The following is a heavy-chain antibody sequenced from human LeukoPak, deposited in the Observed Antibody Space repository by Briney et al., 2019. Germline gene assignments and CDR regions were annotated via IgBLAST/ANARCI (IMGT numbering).Heavy chain of an antibody. CDR3: AAYYYGSGSCPGFFDP. CDR2: IYYVGTT. D-gene: IGHD3-10*01. CDR1: GGSISSINYY. J-gene: IGHJ5*02. V-gene: IGHV4-39*01. Sequence: SETLSLTCTVSGGSISSINYYWGWIRQAPGRGLECIGNIYYVGTTYYNPSLRSRVTISVDTSKGQFSLKLTSVTAADTAVYYCAAYYYGSGSCPGFFDPWGHGTLVTVSS.